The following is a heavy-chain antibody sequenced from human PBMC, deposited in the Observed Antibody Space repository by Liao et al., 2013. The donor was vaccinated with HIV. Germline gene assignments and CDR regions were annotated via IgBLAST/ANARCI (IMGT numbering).Heavy chain of an antibody. D-gene: IGHD2-8*01. Sequence: QVQLQESGPGLVKPSATLSLKCTISGGSISSYSWNWIRQSAGRGRGVDWAVSPPLGRPSTTPPSRSRVTMSVDTSRNEFSLNLILLTAADTAVYYCARGVPPDYWGQGTLGKRLL. V-gene: IGHV4-4*07. J-gene: IGHJ4*02. CDR3: ARGVPPDY. CDR1: GGSISSYS. CDR2: SPPLGRP.